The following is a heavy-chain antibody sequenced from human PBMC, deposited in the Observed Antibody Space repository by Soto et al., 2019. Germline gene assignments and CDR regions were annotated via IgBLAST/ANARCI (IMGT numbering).Heavy chain of an antibody. J-gene: IGHJ5*02. CDR3: ARGVATIGP. D-gene: IGHD5-12*01. CDR2: IYYSGST. Sequence: QVQLQESGPRLVKPSETLSLTCTVSGDSISSYYWTWIRQPPGKGLEWIGYIYYSGSTNYNPSLKGRVTISVDTSKKQFSLKLTSVTAAETAVYYCARGVATIGPWGQGTLVTVSS. V-gene: IGHV4-59*01. CDR1: GDSISSYY.